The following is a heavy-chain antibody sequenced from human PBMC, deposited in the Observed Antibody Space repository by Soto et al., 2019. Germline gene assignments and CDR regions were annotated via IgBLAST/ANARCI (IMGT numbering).Heavy chain of an antibody. CDR3: ARDLMVRGSYQPGDY. CDR1: GYTFTSYA. D-gene: IGHD3-16*02. CDR2: IIPIFGTA. Sequence: QVQLVQSGAEVKKPGASVKVSCKASGYTFTSYAISWVRQAPGQGLEWMGGIIPIFGTANYAQKFQGRVTITADESTSTAYMELSSLRSEDTAVYYCARDLMVRGSYQPGDYWGQGTLVTVSS. J-gene: IGHJ4*02. V-gene: IGHV1-69*13.